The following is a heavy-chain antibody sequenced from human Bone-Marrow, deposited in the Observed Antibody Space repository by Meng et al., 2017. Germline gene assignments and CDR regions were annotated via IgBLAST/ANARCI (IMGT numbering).Heavy chain of an antibody. CDR2: IDPKSGDT. CDR1: GYNFPACW. V-gene: IGHV1-2*06. J-gene: IGHJ4*02. D-gene: IGHD6-13*01. Sequence: QGEPVQAGAEVEKPGALGKVSCKPTGYNFPACWLHWVRRAPGQGLEWMGRIDPKSGDTHYAQRFQGRVTMTGDTSISTAYMELSGLRSDDTAMYYCVRDEDISAAGKLFGDYWGQGTLVTVSS. CDR3: VRDEDISAAGKLFGDY.